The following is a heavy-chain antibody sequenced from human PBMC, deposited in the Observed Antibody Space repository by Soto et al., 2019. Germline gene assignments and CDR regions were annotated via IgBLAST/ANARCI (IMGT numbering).Heavy chain of an antibody. CDR3: ARDQESGSGSNWWFDP. V-gene: IGHV3-7*01. CDR1: GFTFGSYW. J-gene: IGHJ5*02. D-gene: IGHD6-19*01. Sequence: PGGSLRLSCATSGFTFGSYWMTWVRQAPGKGLEWVANIKEDGSEKYYVDSVKGRFTISRDNAKNTLNLQMNSLRAEDTAVYYCARDQESGSGSNWWFDPWGQGTLVTVSS. CDR2: IKEDGSEK.